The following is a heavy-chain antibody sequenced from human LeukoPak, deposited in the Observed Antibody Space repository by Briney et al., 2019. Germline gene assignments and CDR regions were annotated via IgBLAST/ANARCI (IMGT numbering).Heavy chain of an antibody. CDR3: ARGQAAQNWFDP. CDR1: GYTFPSYD. Sequence: ASVKVSCKAPGYTFPSYDINWVRQATGQGLEWMGWMNPNSGNTGYAQKFQGRVTMTRNTSISTAYMELSSLRSEDTAVYYCARGQAAQNWFDPWGQGTLVTVSS. V-gene: IGHV1-8*01. CDR2: MNPNSGNT. J-gene: IGHJ5*02. D-gene: IGHD6-6*01.